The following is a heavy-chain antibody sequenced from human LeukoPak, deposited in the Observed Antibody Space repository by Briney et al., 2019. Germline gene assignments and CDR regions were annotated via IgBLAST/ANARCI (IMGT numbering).Heavy chain of an antibody. Sequence: SETLSLTCAVSGGSISSGDYSWSWIRQPPGKGLEWIGYIYHSGRTFYNPSLKSRVTISVDTSKNQISLEVTSVTAADTAVYYCARDGGYGHYDYWGRGTLVTVSS. V-gene: IGHV4-30-2*01. J-gene: IGHJ4*02. CDR3: ARDGGYGHYDY. CDR2: IYHSGRT. CDR1: GGSISSGDYS. D-gene: IGHD5-18*01.